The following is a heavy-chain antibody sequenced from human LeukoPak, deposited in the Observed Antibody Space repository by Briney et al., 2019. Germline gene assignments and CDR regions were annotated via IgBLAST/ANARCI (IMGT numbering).Heavy chain of an antibody. CDR3: ARDGFSDGDGVFFFDY. CDR2: ISFNGST. J-gene: IGHJ4*02. D-gene: IGHD4-17*01. CDR1: TASISNYY. Sequence: PSETLSLTCTVSTASISNYYWSWLRQPPGKGLEWIGYISFNGSTNYNPSLKSRVAISIDTSKNQFSLKVTSVTAADTAVYYCARDGFSDGDGVFFFDYWGQGTLVTVSS. V-gene: IGHV4-59*01.